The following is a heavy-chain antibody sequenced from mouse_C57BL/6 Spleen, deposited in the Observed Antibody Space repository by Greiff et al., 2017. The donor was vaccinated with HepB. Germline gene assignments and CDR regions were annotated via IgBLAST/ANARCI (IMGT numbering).Heavy chain of an antibody. V-gene: IGHV1-53*01. CDR2: INPSNGGT. D-gene: IGHD3-1*01. Sequence: VQLQQPGTELVKPGASVKLSFTSYWMHWVKQRPGQGLEWIGTINPSNGGTNSNEKFKSKATLTVDTSSSTAYIQLSSLTSEDSAVYYCARSGYWGQSTTLTDAS. CDR3: ARSGY. J-gene: IGHJ2*01. CDR1: TSYW.